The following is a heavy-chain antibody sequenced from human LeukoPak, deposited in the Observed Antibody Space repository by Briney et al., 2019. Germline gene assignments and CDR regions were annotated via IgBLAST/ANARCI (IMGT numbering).Heavy chain of an antibody. Sequence: PSETLSLTCAVSGYSISSGYYWGWLRQPPGKGLERIGSIYHSGSTYYNPSLKSRVTISVDTSKHQFSLKLSSVTAADTAVYYCARLHIVVVPAAIDYWGQGTLVTVSS. J-gene: IGHJ4*02. CDR2: IYHSGST. CDR3: ARLHIVVVPAAIDY. V-gene: IGHV4-38-2*01. CDR1: GYSISSGYY. D-gene: IGHD2-2*01.